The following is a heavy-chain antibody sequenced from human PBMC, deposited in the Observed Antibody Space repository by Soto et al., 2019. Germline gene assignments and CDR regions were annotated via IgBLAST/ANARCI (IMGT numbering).Heavy chain of an antibody. CDR2: MYYSGTT. CDR1: GCSVSSGTYC. D-gene: IGHD7-27*01. Sequence: TLSLTCTVSGCSVSSGTYCWSWILQPPGKGLEWIGYMYYSGTTAYNPSLKSRVTISVDTSKNQFSLNLSSLTAAETAVYYCARGAMGTAYYSEYWGQRTLVTISS. V-gene: IGHV4-61*01. J-gene: IGHJ4*01. CDR3: ARGAMGTAYYSEY.